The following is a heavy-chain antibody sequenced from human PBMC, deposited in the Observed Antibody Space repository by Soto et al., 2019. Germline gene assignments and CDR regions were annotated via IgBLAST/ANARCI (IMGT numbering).Heavy chain of an antibody. J-gene: IGHJ5*02. CDR2: IFYSGIT. CDR3: ARFGYSNVGYNWFDP. D-gene: IGHD4-4*01. V-gene: IGHV4-30-4*01. Sequence: SETLSLTCTVSGGSISSGDYYWSWIRQPPGKGLEWVGYIFYSGITYYNPSLRSRVTISVDTSKNQFSLKLTSVTAADTAVYYCARFGYSNVGYNWFDPWGQGTLVTVSS. CDR1: GGSISSGDYY.